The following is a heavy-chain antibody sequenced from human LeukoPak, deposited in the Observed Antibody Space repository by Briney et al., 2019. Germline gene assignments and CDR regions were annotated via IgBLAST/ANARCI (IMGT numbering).Heavy chain of an antibody. Sequence: GGSLRLSCAASGFTFSSYSMNWVRQAPGKGLEWVSSISSSSSYIYYADSVKGRFTISRDNAKNSLYLQMNSLRAEDTAVYYCARGDSSGYYHDYWGQGTLVTVSS. V-gene: IGHV3-21*01. CDR3: ARGDSSGYYHDY. D-gene: IGHD3-22*01. J-gene: IGHJ4*02. CDR2: ISSSSSYI. CDR1: GFTFSSYS.